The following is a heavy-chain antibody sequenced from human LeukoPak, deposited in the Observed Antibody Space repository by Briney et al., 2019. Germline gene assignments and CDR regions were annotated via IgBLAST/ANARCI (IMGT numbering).Heavy chain of an antibody. CDR1: DGSFSNYY. J-gene: IGHJ4*02. V-gene: IGHV4-34*01. D-gene: IGHD2-15*01. CDR2: INHSGST. Sequence: SETPSLTCAVYDGSFSNYYWTWIRQSPGKGLEWIGEINHSGSTNYNPSLKSRVTISVDTSKNQFSLNLSSVTAADTAVYYCARIRCSTCAFDYWGQGTLVTVSS. CDR3: ARIRCSTCAFDY.